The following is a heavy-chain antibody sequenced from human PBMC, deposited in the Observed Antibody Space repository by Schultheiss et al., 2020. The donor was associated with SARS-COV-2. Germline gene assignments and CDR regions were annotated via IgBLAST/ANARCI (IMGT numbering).Heavy chain of an antibody. CDR1: GFTFDDYA. CDR3: ARGGYSPPLYYYGMDV. J-gene: IGHJ6*02. V-gene: IGHV3-9*01. Sequence: SLKISCAASGFTFDDYAMHWVRQAPGKGLEWVSGISWNSGSIGYADSVKGRFTISRDNAKNSLYLQMNSLRAEDTAVYYCARGGYSPPLYYYGMDVWGQGTTVTVSS. D-gene: IGHD5-24*01. CDR2: ISWNSGSI.